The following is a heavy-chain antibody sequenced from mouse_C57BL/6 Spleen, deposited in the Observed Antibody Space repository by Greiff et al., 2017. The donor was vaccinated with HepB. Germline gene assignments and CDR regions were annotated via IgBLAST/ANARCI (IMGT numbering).Heavy chain of an antibody. CDR2: IDPETGGT. CDR1: GYTFTDYE. Sequence: QVQLKQSGAELVRPGASVTLSCKASGYTFTDYEMHWVKQTPVHGLEWIGAIDPETGGTAYNQKFKGKAILTADKSSSTAYMELRSLTSEDSAVYYCTENSNYYAMDYWGQGTSVTVSS. J-gene: IGHJ4*01. D-gene: IGHD2-5*01. V-gene: IGHV1-15*01. CDR3: TENSNYYAMDY.